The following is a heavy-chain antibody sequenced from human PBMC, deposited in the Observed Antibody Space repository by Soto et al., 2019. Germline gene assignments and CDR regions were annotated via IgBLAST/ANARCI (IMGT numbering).Heavy chain of an antibody. D-gene: IGHD2-15*01. Sequence: QITLKESGPTLVKPTQTLTLTCTFSGFSLSTSGVGVGWIRQPPGKALEWLALIYWDDDKRYSPSLKSRLTSTKDTSKNQVVLTMTNMDPVDTATYYCAHRRRFCSGNSCYSIWFDPLGQGTLVTVSS. CDR3: AHRRRFCSGNSCYSIWFDP. CDR2: IYWDDDK. CDR1: GFSLSTSGVG. V-gene: IGHV2-5*02. J-gene: IGHJ5*02.